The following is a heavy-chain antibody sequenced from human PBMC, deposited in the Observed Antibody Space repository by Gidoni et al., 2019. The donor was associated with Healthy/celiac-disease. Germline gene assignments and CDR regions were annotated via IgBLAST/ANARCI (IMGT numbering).Heavy chain of an antibody. Sequence: QGQLQESGPGLGMPSETLSLPCTVSGYSICSGYSWGWIRQPPGKGLAWIGRIYHSGSTYYNPSLKRRVTISVDTSKNQFSLKLSSVTAADTAVYYCARGEGVGLGAFDIWGQGTMVTVSS. CDR3: ARGEGVGLGAFDI. CDR2: IYHSGST. V-gene: IGHV4-38-2*02. D-gene: IGHD2-8*01. J-gene: IGHJ3*02. CDR1: GYSICSGYS.